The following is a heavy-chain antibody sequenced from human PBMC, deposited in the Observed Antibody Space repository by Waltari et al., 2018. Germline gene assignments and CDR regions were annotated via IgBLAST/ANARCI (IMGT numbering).Heavy chain of an antibody. J-gene: IGHJ4*02. V-gene: IGHV1-46*01. CDR3: ARDQSYTAETGNYYFDY. CDR1: GYTFTSYY. Sequence: QVQLVQSGAEVKKPGASVKVSCKASGYTFTSYYMHWVRQAPGQGLEWMGKNNPSGGITSYEQKFQGRVTMTRDTSTSTVYMELSSLRSEETAVYYCARDQSYTAETGNYYFDYWGQGTLVTVSS. CDR2: NNPSGGIT. D-gene: IGHD2-2*02.